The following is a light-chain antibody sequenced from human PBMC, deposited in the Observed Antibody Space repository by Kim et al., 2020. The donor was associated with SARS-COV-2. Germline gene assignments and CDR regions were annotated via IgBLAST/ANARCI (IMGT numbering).Light chain of an antibody. J-gene: IGKJ1*01. CDR3: QKYNSAPWT. V-gene: IGKV1-27*01. CDR1: QGINTY. CDR2: GAS. Sequence: ASFGDRVTITCLASQGINTYLAWYQQKPGKVPKLLIYGASALHSGVPSRFSGSGSGTDFTLTISSLQPEDVATYYCQKYNSAPWTFGQGTKVDIK.